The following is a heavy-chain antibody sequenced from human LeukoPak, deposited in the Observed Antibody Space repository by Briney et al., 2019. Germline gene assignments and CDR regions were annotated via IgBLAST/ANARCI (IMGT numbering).Heavy chain of an antibody. J-gene: IGHJ6*03. V-gene: IGHV1-2*06. CDR2: INPNSGGT. D-gene: IGHD2-2*01. CDR1: GSPFTGYY. Sequence: GASVKVSFKASGSPFTGYYMHWGRRAPGQGLEWMGRINPNSGGTNYAQKFQGRVTMTRDTSINTAYMELSRLRSDDTAVYYCARSGPEPAAIFSIYSYYMDVWGKGTTVTVSS. CDR3: ARSGPEPAAIFSIYSYYMDV.